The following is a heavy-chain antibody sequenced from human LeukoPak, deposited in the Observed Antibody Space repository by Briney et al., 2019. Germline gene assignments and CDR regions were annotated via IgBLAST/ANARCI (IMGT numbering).Heavy chain of an antibody. CDR3: ARHDGSSWYLRGYGGWFDP. CDR1: GFTFSSYS. V-gene: IGHV3-21*04. CDR2: ISSSSSNI. D-gene: IGHD6-13*01. Sequence: PGGSLRLSCAASGFTFSSYSMNWVRQAPGKGLEWVSSISSSSSNIYYADSVKGRFTISRDNAKNSLYLQMNSLKASDTAMYYCARHDGSSWYLRGYGGWFDPWGQGTLVTVSS. J-gene: IGHJ5*02.